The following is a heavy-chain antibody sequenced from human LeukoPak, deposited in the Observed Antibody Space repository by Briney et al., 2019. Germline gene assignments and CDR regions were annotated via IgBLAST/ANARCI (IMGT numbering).Heavy chain of an antibody. Sequence: GGSLRLSCAASGYTFSSYSINWVRQAPGKGLEWVSTISVRSNYIYYADSVRGRFRISRDDARDSLYLQMNSLRAEDTAVYYCVRLRRNSDTTGFYYYYDFWGQGTLVTVSS. V-gene: IGHV3-21*01. J-gene: IGHJ4*02. CDR1: GYTFSSYS. D-gene: IGHD3-22*01. CDR3: VRLRRNSDTTGFYYYYDF. CDR2: ISVRSNYI.